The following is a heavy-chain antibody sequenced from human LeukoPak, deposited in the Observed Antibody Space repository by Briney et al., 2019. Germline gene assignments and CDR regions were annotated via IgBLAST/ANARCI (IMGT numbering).Heavy chain of an antibody. V-gene: IGHV4-30-4*01. J-gene: IGHJ4*02. Sequence: SETLSLTCTVSVGSISSGYYYWSWIRQPPGKGLEWIGYIYYSGSTYYNPSLKSRVTISVDTSKNQFSLKLSSVTAADTAVYYCASESSGSYYADDYWGQGTLVTVSS. CDR1: VGSISSGYYY. CDR2: IYYSGST. D-gene: IGHD1-26*01. CDR3: ASESSGSYYADDY.